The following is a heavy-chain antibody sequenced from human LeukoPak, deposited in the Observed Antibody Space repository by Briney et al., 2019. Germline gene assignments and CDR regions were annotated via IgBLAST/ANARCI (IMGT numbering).Heavy chain of an antibody. CDR2: ISSSGSTI. CDR1: GYTLTELS. CDR3: AGVAYFDWLFSADY. D-gene: IGHD3-9*01. J-gene: IGHJ4*02. V-gene: IGHV3-48*04. Sequence: GASVKVSCKVSGYTLTELSMNWVRQAPGKGLEWVSYISSSGSTIYYADSVKGRFTISRDNAKNSLYLQMNSLRAEDTAVYYCAGVAYFDWLFSADYWGQGTLVTVSS.